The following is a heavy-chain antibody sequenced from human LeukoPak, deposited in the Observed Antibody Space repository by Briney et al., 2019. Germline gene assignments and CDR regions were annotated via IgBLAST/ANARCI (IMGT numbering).Heavy chain of an antibody. CDR3: ASLWFGELFPNDAFDI. CDR2: ISYDGSNK. V-gene: IGHV3-30*03. J-gene: IGHJ3*02. D-gene: IGHD3-10*01. Sequence: GGSLGLSCVASGFTFSTYCMSWVRQAPGKGLEWVAVISYDGSNKYYADSVKGRFTISRDNSKNTLYLQMNSLRAEDTAVYYCASLWFGELFPNDAFDIWGQGTMVTVSS. CDR1: GFTFSTYC.